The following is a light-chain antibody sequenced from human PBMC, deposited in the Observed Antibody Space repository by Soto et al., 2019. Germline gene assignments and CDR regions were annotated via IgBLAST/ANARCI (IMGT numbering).Light chain of an antibody. CDR2: GAS. CDR3: QQYGSSPWT. Sequence: EIVLTQSPGTLYLSPGERATLSCRASQSVSSSYLAWYQQKPGQAPRLLIYGASSMATGIPYRFSGSGSGTDFTLTISRLEPEDVAVYYCQQYGSSPWTFGQGTKLDIK. J-gene: IGKJ1*01. V-gene: IGKV3-20*01. CDR1: QSVSSSY.